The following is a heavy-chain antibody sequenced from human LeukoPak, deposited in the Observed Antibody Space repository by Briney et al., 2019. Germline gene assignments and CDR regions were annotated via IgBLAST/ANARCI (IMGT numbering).Heavy chain of an antibody. CDR1: GFTFSSYA. J-gene: IGHJ3*02. D-gene: IGHD3-22*01. Sequence: PGGSLRLSCAASGFTFSSYAMSWVRQAPGKGLEWVSGISGSGTNPAHADSVKDRFTISGDNSKNTLYLQMNSLRAEDTAVYYCARGTYYYDSSGPAGAFDIWGQGTMVTVSS. CDR3: ARGTYYYDSSGPAGAFDI. CDR2: ISGSGTNP. V-gene: IGHV3-23*01.